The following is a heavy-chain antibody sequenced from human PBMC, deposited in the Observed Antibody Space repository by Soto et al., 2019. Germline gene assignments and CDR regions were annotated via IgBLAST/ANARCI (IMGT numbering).Heavy chain of an antibody. CDR2: STSNSGNS. CDR1: GYTFTSYN. Sequence: ASVKVSCKASGYTFTSYNINWVRQAPGQGLGWVAGSTSNSGNSDYAQKFQGRLTVTRDTSISTAYMELSSLRSDDTAVYYCAHEAGHERGFDPWGQGTLVTVSS. D-gene: IGHD6-13*01. J-gene: IGHJ5*02. CDR3: AHEAGHERGFDP. V-gene: IGHV1-8*01.